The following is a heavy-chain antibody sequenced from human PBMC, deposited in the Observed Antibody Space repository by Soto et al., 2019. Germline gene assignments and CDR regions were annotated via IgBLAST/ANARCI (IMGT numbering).Heavy chain of an antibody. V-gene: IGHV2-5*02. CDR1: GFSLSTSGVG. Sequence: QITLKESGPTLVKPTQTLTLTCTFSGFSLSTSGVGVGWIRQPPGKALEWLALIYWDDDKRYSPSLKSRLTITKATSKNRVVLTRTNMDPVDTATYYCADGGHCSGGSCYANDAFDIWGQGTMVTVSS. CDR3: ADGGHCSGGSCYANDAFDI. J-gene: IGHJ3*02. CDR2: IYWDDDK. D-gene: IGHD2-15*01.